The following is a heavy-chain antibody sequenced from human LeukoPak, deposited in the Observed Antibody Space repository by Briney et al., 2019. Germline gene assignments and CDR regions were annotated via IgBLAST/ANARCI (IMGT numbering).Heavy chain of an antibody. V-gene: IGHV4-39*07. D-gene: IGHD2-8*01. J-gene: IGHJ4*02. Sequence: SETLSLTCTVSGGSISSSSYYWGWIRQPPGKGLEWIGSICYSGSTYYNPSLKSRVTISVDTSKNQFSLKLSSVTAADTAVYYCARDGTLGYCTNGVCPGWGQGTLVTVSS. CDR3: ARDGTLGYCTNGVCPG. CDR1: GGSISSSSYY. CDR2: ICYSGST.